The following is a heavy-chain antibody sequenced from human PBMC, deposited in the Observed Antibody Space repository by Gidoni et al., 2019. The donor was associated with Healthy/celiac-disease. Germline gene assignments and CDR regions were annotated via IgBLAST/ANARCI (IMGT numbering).Heavy chain of an antibody. Sequence: EVQMVASGGGLVQPGGSLRLSCAAPGLPLRSYWMHWVSQAPGKGLVWVSRINSDGSSTSYADSVKGRFTISRDNAKNTLYLQMNSLRAEDTAVYYCARVSSGYYYSHFQHWGQGTLVTVSS. J-gene: IGHJ1*01. D-gene: IGHD3-22*01. CDR3: ARVSSGYYYSHFQH. CDR1: GLPLRSYW. V-gene: IGHV3-74*01. CDR2: INSDGSST.